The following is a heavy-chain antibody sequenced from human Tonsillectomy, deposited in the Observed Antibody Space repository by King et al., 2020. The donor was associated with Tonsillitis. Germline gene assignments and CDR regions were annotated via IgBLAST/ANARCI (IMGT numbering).Heavy chain of an antibody. V-gene: IGHV1-2*02. J-gene: IGHJ4*02. CDR1: GYAFTGYY. CDR2: INPNSGGT. D-gene: IGHD4-17*01. CDR3: SRGYGDYVDY. Sequence: VQLVESGAEVKKPGASVKVSCKASGYAFTGYYMHWVRQAPGQGLEWMGGINPNSGGTKYAQKFQGRVTMTRDTSISTAYMELNRLRPDDTAVYYCSRGYGDYVDYWGQGTLVTVSS.